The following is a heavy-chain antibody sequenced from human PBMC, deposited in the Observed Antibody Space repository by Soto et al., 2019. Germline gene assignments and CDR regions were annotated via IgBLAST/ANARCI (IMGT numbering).Heavy chain of an antibody. CDR1: GYSFTSYW. CDR3: ARLPGYCSGGRCYYGVYYYYGMDV. V-gene: IGHV5-51*01. CDR2: IYPGDSDT. Sequence: GESLKISCKGSGYSFTSYWIGWVRQMPGKGLEWMGIIYPGDSDTRYSPSFQGQVTISADKSISTAYLQWSSLKASDTAMYYCARLPGYCSGGRCYYGVYYYYGMDVCGQGTTVTVSS. J-gene: IGHJ6*02. D-gene: IGHD2-15*01.